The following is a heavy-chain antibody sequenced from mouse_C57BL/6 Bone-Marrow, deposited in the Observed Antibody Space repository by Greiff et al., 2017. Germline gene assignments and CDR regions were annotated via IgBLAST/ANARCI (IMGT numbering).Heavy chain of an antibody. J-gene: IGHJ1*03. V-gene: IGHV1-26*01. Sequence: VQLQQSGPELVKPGASVKISCKASGYTFTDYYMNWVKQSHGKSLEWIGDINPKNGGTSYNQKFKGKATLTVDKSSSTAYMELRSLTSEDSAVYDCASNSSYWYFDVWGTGTTVTVSS. CDR3: ASNSSYWYFDV. CDR1: GYTFTDYY. CDR2: INPKNGGT.